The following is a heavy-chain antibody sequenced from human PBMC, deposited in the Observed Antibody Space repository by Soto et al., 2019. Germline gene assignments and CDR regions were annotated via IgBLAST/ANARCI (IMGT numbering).Heavy chain of an antibody. CDR2: IYYSGST. CDR1: GGSISSSSYY. D-gene: IGHD5-18*01. J-gene: IGHJ4*02. Sequence: PSETLSLTYTVSGGSISSSSYYWGWIRQPPGKGLEWIGSIYYSGSTYYNPSLKSRVTISVDTSKNQFSLKLSSVTAADTAVYYCARSPPGTAMVIVAYWGQGTLVTVSS. CDR3: ARSPPGTAMVIVAY. V-gene: IGHV4-39*01.